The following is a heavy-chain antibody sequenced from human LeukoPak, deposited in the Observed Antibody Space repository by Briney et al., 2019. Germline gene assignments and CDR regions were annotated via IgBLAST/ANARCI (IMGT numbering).Heavy chain of an antibody. J-gene: IGHJ4*02. CDR3: ARATYIAVAGYFDY. D-gene: IGHD6-19*01. CDR2: SYTSGST. CDR1: GGSISSGSCY. Sequence: PSETLSLTCTVSGGSISSGSCYWSWIRQPAGKGLEWIGRSYTSGSTNYNPSLKSRVTISVDTSKNQFSLKLSSVTAADTAVYYCARATYIAVAGYFDYWGQGTLVTVSS. V-gene: IGHV4-61*02.